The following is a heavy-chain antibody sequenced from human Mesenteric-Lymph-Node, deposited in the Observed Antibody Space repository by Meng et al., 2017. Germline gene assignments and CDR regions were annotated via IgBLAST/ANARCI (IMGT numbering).Heavy chain of an antibody. D-gene: IGHD3-10*01. CDR3: ARDMYYDGSRFFK. Sequence: HVPLLESGGGVAKPGSSWRLSFASSGFSFSNYYMSWIRQAPGQGLEWVSEISSSCRTIYYADTLQGRFTITRDKAKNTLYMQMYSLRSDDTAVYYCARDMYYDGSRFFKWGQGTLVTVSS. CDR2: ISSSCRTI. V-gene: IGHV3-11*01. J-gene: IGHJ4*02. CDR1: GFSFSNYY.